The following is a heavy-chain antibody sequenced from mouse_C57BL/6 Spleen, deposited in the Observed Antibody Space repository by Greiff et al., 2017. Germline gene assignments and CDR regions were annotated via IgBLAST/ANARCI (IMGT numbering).Heavy chain of an antibody. CDR3: ARGYSNYAMDY. V-gene: IGHV1-55*01. J-gene: IGHJ4*01. D-gene: IGHD2-5*01. CDR2: IYPGSGST. CDR1: GYTFTSYW. Sequence: VQLQQSGAELVKPGASVKMSCKASGYTFTSYWITWVKQRPGQGPEWIGDIYPGSGSTNYNEKFKSKATLTVDTSSSTAYMQLSSLTFEDSAVYYCARGYSNYAMDYWGQGTSVTVSS.